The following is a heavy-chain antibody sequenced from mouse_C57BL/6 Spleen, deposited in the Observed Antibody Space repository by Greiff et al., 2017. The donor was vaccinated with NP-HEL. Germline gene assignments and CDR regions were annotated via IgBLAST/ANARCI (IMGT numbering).Heavy chain of an antibody. V-gene: IGHV1-5*01. Sequence: VQLQQSGTVLARPGASVKMSCKTSGYTFTSYWMHWVKQRPGQGLEWIGAIYPGNSDTSYNQKFKGKAKLTAVTSASTAYMELSSLTNEDSAVYYCTRSDGSSYDDWYFDVWGTGTTVTVSS. D-gene: IGHD1-1*01. CDR3: TRSDGSSYDDWYFDV. CDR1: GYTFTSYW. J-gene: IGHJ1*03. CDR2: IYPGNSDT.